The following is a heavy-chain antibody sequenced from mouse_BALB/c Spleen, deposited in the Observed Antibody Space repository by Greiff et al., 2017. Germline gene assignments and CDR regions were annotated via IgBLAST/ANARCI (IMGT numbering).Heavy chain of an antibody. D-gene: IGHD5-5*01. V-gene: IGHV1S22*01. CDR1: GYTFTSYW. J-gene: IGHJ2*01. CDR2: IYPGSGST. Sequence: LQQPGSELVRPGASVKLSCKASGYTFTSYWMHWVKQRHGQGLEWIGNIYPGSGSTNYDEKFKSKGTLTVDTSSSTAYMHLSSLTSEDSAVYYCTRDYRYYFDYWGQGTTLTVSS. CDR3: TRDYRYYFDY.